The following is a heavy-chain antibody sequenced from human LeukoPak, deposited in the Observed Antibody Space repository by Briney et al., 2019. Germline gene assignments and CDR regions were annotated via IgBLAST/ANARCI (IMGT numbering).Heavy chain of an antibody. D-gene: IGHD2-2*02. V-gene: IGHV4-34*01. J-gene: IGHJ6*03. Sequence: SETLSLTCAVCGGSFSGYYWSWIRQPPGKGLEWIGEINHSGSTNYNPSLKSRVTISVDTSKNQFSLKLSSVTAADTAVYYCARGPCSSTSCYTEGNYYYYYMDVWGKGTTVTVSS. CDR1: GGSFSGYY. CDR3: ARGPCSSTSCYTEGNYYYYYMDV. CDR2: INHSGST.